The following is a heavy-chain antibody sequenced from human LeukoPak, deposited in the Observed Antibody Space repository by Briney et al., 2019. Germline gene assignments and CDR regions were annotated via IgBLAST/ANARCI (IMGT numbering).Heavy chain of an antibody. CDR3: ARPLRESGYSSSSGIVYYYYMDV. J-gene: IGHJ6*03. V-gene: IGHV3-33*01. CDR2: IRYDGSNK. D-gene: IGHD6-6*01. Sequence: XVRQAPXKGVXWVAFIRYDGSNKYYADSVKGRFTISRDNAKNSLHLQMNSLRAEDTAVYYCARPLRESGYSSSSGIVYYYYMDVWGKGTTVTVSS.